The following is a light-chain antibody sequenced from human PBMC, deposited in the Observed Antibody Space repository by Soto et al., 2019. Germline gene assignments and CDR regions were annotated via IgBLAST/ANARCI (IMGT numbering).Light chain of an antibody. J-gene: IGKJ4*01. Sequence: ALRMTQSPSSLSASAGDRVTITCRASQGISSYLAWYQQKPGKAPKLLIYAASTLQSGVPSRFSGSGSGTDFTLTISSLQSEDFATYYCQQYYSYPRAFGGGTKVEIK. CDR2: AAS. CDR1: QGISSY. V-gene: IGKV1-8*01. CDR3: QQYYSYPRA.